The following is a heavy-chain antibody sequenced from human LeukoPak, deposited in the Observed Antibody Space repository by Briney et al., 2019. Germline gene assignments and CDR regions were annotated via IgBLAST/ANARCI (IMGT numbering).Heavy chain of an antibody. CDR2: ISYDGSNK. J-gene: IGHJ6*02. CDR3: ARDSFGGYYYGMDV. CDR1: GSTFSSYA. V-gene: IGHV3-30-3*01. D-gene: IGHD3-10*01. Sequence: GGSLRLSCAASGSTFSSYAMHWVRQAPGKGLEWVAVISYDGSNKYYADSVKGRFTISRDNSKNTLYLQMNSLRAEDTAVYYCARDSFGGYYYGMDVWGQGTTVTVSS.